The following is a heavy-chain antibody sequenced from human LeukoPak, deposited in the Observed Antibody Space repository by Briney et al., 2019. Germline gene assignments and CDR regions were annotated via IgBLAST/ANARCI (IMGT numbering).Heavy chain of an antibody. CDR3: ARRERYYYDSSGRNAFDI. V-gene: IGHV4-34*01. Sequence: SETLSLTCAVYGGSFSGYYWSWIRQPPGKGLEWIGEINHSGSTNYNPSPKSRVTISVDTSKNQFSLKLSSVTAADTAVYYCARRERYYYDSSGRNAFDIWGQGTMVTVSS. CDR1: GGSFSGYY. D-gene: IGHD3-22*01. CDR2: INHSGST. J-gene: IGHJ3*02.